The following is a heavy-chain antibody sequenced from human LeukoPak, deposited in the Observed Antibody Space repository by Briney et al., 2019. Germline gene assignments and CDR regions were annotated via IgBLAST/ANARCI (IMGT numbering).Heavy chain of an antibody. D-gene: IGHD2-2*01. Sequence: GGSLRLSCAASGFTVSNTYMSWVRQAPGKGLEWVSVIYSGGSTYYADSVKGRFTISRDNSKNTLYLQMNSLRAEDTAVCYCARDGRYCSSTSCYPGYGMDVWGQGTTVTVSS. CDR1: GFTVSNTY. CDR2: IYSGGST. J-gene: IGHJ6*02. CDR3: ARDGRYCSSTSCYPGYGMDV. V-gene: IGHV3-53*01.